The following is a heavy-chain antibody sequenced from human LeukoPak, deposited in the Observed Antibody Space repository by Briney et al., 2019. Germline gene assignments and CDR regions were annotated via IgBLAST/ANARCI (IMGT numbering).Heavy chain of an antibody. CDR1: GFTFSSYW. D-gene: IGHD3-22*01. CDR3: ARDSVHGYYDSSGYSTLSDY. Sequence: GGSLRLSCAVFGFTFSSYWMSWVRQAPGKGLEWVANIKQDGSDKYYVDSVKGRFTISRDNAKSSLYLQMNSLRAEDTAVYYCARDSVHGYYDSSGYSTLSDYWGRGTLVTVSS. J-gene: IGHJ4*02. V-gene: IGHV3-7*01. CDR2: IKQDGSDK.